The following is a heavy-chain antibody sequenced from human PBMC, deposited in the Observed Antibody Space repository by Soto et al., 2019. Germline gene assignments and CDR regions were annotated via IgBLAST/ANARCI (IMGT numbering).Heavy chain of an antibody. J-gene: IGHJ6*02. V-gene: IGHV3-30-3*01. CDR3: AREEVSARKHYGLDV. CDR2: ISYDGSNK. D-gene: IGHD1-20*01. CDR1: GFTFSSYA. Sequence: QVQMVESGGGVVQPGRSLRLSCAASGFTFSSYAMHWVRQAPGKGREWVAIISYDGSNKYYADSVKGRFTISRDNSKNTLYLQMHSLRAEDTAVYYCAREEVSARKHYGLDVWGQGTTVTVSS.